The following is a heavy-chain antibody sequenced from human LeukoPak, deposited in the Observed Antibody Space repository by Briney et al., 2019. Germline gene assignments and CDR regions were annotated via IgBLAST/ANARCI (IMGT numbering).Heavy chain of an antibody. CDR2: IYYSGST. Sequence: ADTLSLTCTVSGGSISSSSYYWGWIRQPPGKGLEWIGSIYYSGSTYYNPSLKSQVTISVDTSKNQFSLKLSSVTAADTAVYYCARRIAAAGYFDYWGQGTLVTVSS. V-gene: IGHV4-39*01. CDR1: GGSISSSSYY. D-gene: IGHD6-13*01. CDR3: ARRIAAAGYFDY. J-gene: IGHJ4*02.